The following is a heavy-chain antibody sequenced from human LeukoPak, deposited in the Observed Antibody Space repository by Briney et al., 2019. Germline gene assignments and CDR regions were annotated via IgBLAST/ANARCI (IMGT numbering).Heavy chain of an antibody. D-gene: IGHD1-26*01. V-gene: IGHV1-46*01. CDR1: GYTFTSYY. Sequence: GASVKVSCKASGYTFTSYYLHWVRQAPGQALEWMGIINPSGDTTSYAQKFQGTVTMTRDTSTSTVFMELSSLRSEDTAVYYCARGSGVGATYYYYGMDVWGQGTTVTVSS. J-gene: IGHJ6*02. CDR3: ARGSGVGATYYYYGMDV. CDR2: INPSGDTT.